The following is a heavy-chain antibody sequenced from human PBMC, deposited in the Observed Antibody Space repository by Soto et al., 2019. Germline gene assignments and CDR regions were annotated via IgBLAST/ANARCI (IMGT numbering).Heavy chain of an antibody. J-gene: IGHJ4*02. CDR3: ARTTAVPNTLRSRYFFDY. CDR1: GGSVSNKTHY. CDR2: AYYSGTT. D-gene: IGHD4-17*01. Sequence: PSQTLSLTCSVSGGSVSNKTHYWSWIRQPPGKRREWLGYAYYSGTTNYNPSLKSRVTITVDRSKNQITLRLSSVTTSDTALYSCARTTAVPNTLRSRYFFDYWGQGTRVTSPQ. V-gene: IGHV4-61*01.